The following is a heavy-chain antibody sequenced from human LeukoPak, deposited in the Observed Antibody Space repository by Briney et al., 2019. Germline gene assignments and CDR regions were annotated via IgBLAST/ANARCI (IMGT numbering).Heavy chain of an antibody. D-gene: IGHD3-22*01. V-gene: IGHV3-23*01. J-gene: IGHJ4*02. Sequence: GGSLRLSCAASGFTFSSYAMSWVRQAPGKGLEWVSAISGSGGSTYYADSVKGRFTISRDNSKSTLYLQMNSLRAEDTAVYYCAKDGDSSGYNFDYWGQGTLVTVSS. CDR2: ISGSGGST. CDR3: AKDGDSSGYNFDY. CDR1: GFTFSSYA.